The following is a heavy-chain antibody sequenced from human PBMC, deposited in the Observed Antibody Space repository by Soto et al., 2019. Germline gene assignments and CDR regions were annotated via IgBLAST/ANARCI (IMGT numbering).Heavy chain of an antibody. V-gene: IGHV4-34*01. CDR1: GGSVNGYY. CDR2: INHTGGT. D-gene: IGHD3-3*01. CDR3: ATRITVFGLLIPPFDP. Sequence: LSLTCAVYGGSVNGYYWNWIRQPPGKGLEWIGEINHTGGTHYNPPLKSRVTMSVDTSKNQFSLRLSSVTAADTAIYYCATRITVFGLLIPPFDPWGQGTQVTVSS. J-gene: IGHJ5*02.